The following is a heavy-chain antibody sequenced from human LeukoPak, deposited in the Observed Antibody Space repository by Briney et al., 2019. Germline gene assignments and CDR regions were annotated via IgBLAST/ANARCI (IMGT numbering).Heavy chain of an antibody. J-gene: IGHJ4*02. D-gene: IGHD2-15*01. CDR3: ARAGGYCGRISCPYYFDY. CDR2: MNPNSGNT. CDR1: GYTFTSYD. Sequence: ASVKVSCKASGYTFTSYDINWVRQATGQGLEWMGWMNPNSGNTGYAQKFQGRVTMTRNTSISTAYMEQSSLRSENTAVYYCARAGGYCGRISCPYYFDYWGQGTLVTVSS. V-gene: IGHV1-8*01.